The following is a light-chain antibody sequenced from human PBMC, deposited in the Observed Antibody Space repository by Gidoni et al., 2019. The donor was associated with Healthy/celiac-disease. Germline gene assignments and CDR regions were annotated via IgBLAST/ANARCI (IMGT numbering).Light chain of an antibody. CDR2: AAS. CDR1: QSISSY. V-gene: IGKV1-39*01. J-gene: IGKJ1*01. CDR3: QQSYSTWT. Sequence: DIQMTQSPSSLSASVGDRVTIPCRASQSISSYLNWYQQKPGKAPKLLIYAASSLQSGVPSRFSGSGSGTDFTLTISSLQPEDFATYYCQQSYSTWTFXXXTKVEIK.